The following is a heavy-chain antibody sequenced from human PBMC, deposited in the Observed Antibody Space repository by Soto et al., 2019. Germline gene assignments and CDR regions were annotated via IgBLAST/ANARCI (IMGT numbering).Heavy chain of an antibody. V-gene: IGHV3-23*01. CDR1: GFTFSSHA. Sequence: GGSLRLSCTASGFTFSSHAMSWVRQAPGKQLEWVSAISGSAGLTFYADSVKGRFTISRDNSKNTLYLQMNSLRAEDTAVYYCAKDWVSGSSPYWGQGTLVTVSS. CDR2: ISGSAGLT. D-gene: IGHD2-15*01. J-gene: IGHJ4*02. CDR3: AKDWVSGSSPY.